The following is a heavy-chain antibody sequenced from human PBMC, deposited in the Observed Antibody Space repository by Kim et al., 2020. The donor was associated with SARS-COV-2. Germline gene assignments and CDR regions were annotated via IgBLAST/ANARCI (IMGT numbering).Heavy chain of an antibody. V-gene: IGHV3-74*01. CDR2: INGDGSST. CDR3: ARGRYETSGYYSQ. Sequence: GGSLRLSCAASGFTFSDYWMHWVRQAPGKGLIWVSRINGDGSSTSGAYSVKGRFTISRDNAKNTLYLQMSSLRAEDTAVYYCARGRYETSGYYSQWGQGTLVTVSS. D-gene: IGHD3-22*01. J-gene: IGHJ4*02. CDR1: GFTFSDYW.